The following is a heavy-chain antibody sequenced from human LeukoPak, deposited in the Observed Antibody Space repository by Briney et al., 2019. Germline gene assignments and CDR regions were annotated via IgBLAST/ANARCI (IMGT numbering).Heavy chain of an antibody. D-gene: IGHD3-10*01. CDR3: ARGLRGSDLDGYYYYMDV. CDR2: MNPNSGNT. Sequence: ASVKVSCKASGYTFTSYDINWVRQATGQGLEWMGWMNPNSGNTGYAQKFQGRVTMTRNTSISTAYMELSSLRSEDTAVYYCARGLRGSDLDGYYYYMDVWGKGTTVTISS. V-gene: IGHV1-8*01. CDR1: GYTFTSYD. J-gene: IGHJ6*03.